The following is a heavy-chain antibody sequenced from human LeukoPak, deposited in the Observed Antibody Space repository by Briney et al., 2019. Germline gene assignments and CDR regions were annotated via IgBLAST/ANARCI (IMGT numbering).Heavy chain of an antibody. J-gene: IGHJ4*02. Sequence: GSLRLSCAASGFTFSSYAMSWVRQAPGKGLEWVTFMQYDGSEEYYADSVKGRFTISRDNSKNTLYLQMDSLRGEDTAVYYCAGKAAAYYFVYWGQGTLVTVSS. CDR2: MQYDGSEE. D-gene: IGHD2-2*01. CDR1: GFTFSSYA. CDR3: AGKAAAYYFVY. V-gene: IGHV3-30*02.